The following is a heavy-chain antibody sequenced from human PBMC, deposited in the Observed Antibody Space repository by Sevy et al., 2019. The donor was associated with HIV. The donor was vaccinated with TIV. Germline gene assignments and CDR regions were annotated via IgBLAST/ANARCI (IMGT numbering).Heavy chain of an antibody. CDR2: ISWNSGSV. J-gene: IGHJ6*03. D-gene: IGHD6-6*01. V-gene: IGHV3-9*01. CDR1: GFTFDDYA. CDR3: AKSIAARPKDSHHYMDV. Sequence: GGSLRLSCAASGFTFDDYAMHWDRQAPGKGLEWVSGISWNSGSVGYADSVKGRFTISRDNAKNSLFLQMNTLRPEDTALYYCAKSIAARPKDSHHYMDVWGKGTTVTVSS.